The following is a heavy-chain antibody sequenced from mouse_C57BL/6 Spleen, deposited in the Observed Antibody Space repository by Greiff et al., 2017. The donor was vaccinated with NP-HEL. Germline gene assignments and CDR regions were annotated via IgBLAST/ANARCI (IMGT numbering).Heavy chain of an antibody. J-gene: IGHJ3*01. D-gene: IGHD2-2*01. V-gene: IGHV1-22*01. CDR3: ARGGYGYDGVAY. Sequence: VQLQQSGPELVKPGASVKMSCKASGYTFTDYNMHWVKQSHGKSLEWIGYINPNNGGTSYNQKFKGKATLTVNKSSSTAYMELRSLTSEDSAVYYCARGGYGYDGVAYWGQGTLVTVSA. CDR2: INPNNGGT. CDR1: GYTFTDYN.